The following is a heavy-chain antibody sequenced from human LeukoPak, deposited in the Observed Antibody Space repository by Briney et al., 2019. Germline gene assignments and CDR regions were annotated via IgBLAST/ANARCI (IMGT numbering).Heavy chain of an antibody. J-gene: IGHJ1*01. CDR3: ARGPVVVPAHYFQH. V-gene: IGHV1-69*13. D-gene: IGHD2-2*01. CDR2: IIPIFGTA. Sequence: SVKVSCKASGGTFSSYAISWVRQAPGQGLEWMGGIIPIFGTANYAQKFQGRVTITADESTSTAYMELSSLRSEDTAVYYCARGPVVVPAHYFQHWGQGTLVTVSS. CDR1: GGTFSSYA.